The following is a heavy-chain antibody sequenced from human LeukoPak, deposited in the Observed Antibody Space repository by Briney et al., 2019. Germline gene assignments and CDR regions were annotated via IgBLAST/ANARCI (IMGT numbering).Heavy chain of an antibody. Sequence: GGSLRRSCAASGFSFSSYAMSWVRQAPGKGLEWVATITLTGSRTYFPDSVKGRFTLSRDNSKSMLYLQMNSLRAEDTALYYCAKGKAEAYPYNFDNWGQGILVTVSS. V-gene: IGHV3-23*01. J-gene: IGHJ4*02. CDR3: AKGKAEAYPYNFDN. CDR2: ITLTGSRT. CDR1: GFSFSSYA. D-gene: IGHD1-1*01.